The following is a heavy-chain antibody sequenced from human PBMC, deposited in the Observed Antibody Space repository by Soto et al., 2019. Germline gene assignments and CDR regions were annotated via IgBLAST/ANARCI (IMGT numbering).Heavy chain of an antibody. D-gene: IGHD3-22*01. J-gene: IGHJ4*02. CDR2: IKSKTDGGTT. CDR1: GFTFSNAW. CDR3: TTDPVTMIVVVPSSG. V-gene: IGHV3-15*07. Sequence: GGSLRLSCAASGFTFSNAWMNWVRQAPGKGLEWVGRIKSKTDGGTTDYAAPVKGRFTISRDDSKNTLYLQMNSLKTEDTAVYFCTTDPVTMIVVVPSSGWGQGTLVTVSS.